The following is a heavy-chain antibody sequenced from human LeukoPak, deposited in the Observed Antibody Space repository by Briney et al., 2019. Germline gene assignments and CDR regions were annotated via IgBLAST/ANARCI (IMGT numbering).Heavy chain of an antibody. Sequence: GGSLRLSCAASGFTFSSYEMNWVRQAPGKGLEWVSSISSSSYINYADSVKGRFTISRDNAKNSLHLQMNSLRAEDTAVYYCARGVTNIVGVRFPFDHWGQGNLVTASS. V-gene: IGHV3-21*01. CDR2: ISSSSYI. D-gene: IGHD1-26*01. CDR1: GFTFSSYE. CDR3: ARGVTNIVGVRFPFDH. J-gene: IGHJ4*02.